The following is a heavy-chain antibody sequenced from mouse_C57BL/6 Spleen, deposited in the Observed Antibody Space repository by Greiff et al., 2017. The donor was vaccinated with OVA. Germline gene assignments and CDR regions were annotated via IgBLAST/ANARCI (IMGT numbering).Heavy chain of an antibody. CDR3: AGYGSSYRYFDV. J-gene: IGHJ1*03. V-gene: IGHV1-80*01. CDR1: GYAFSSYW. Sequence: QVQLQQSGAELVKPGASVKISCKASGYAFSSYWMNWVKQRPGKGLEWIGQIYPGDGDTNYNGKLKGKATLTADKSSSTAYMQLSSLTSEDSAVYFCAGYGSSYRYFDVWGTGTTVTVSS. CDR2: IYPGDGDT. D-gene: IGHD1-1*01.